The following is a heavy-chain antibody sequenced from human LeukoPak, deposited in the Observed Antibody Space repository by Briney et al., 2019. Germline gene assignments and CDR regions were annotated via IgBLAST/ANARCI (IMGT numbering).Heavy chain of an antibody. CDR3: ARDEVTGRDLSSYYGMDV. CDR1: GFTFSSFA. Sequence: GRSLRLPCAASGFTFSSFAMHWVRQAPGKGLEWVAVISRDGSKKNHTDSVMGRFTVSRDNSKNTLYLQMHSLRVEDTAVYYCARDEVTGRDLSSYYGMDVWGQGTTVTVSS. D-gene: IGHD3-16*02. V-gene: IGHV3-30*04. J-gene: IGHJ6*02. CDR2: ISRDGSKK.